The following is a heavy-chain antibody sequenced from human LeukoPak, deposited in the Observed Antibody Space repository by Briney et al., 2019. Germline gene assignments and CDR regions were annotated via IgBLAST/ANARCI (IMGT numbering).Heavy chain of an antibody. Sequence: VASVKLSCKASGGTFSSYAISWVRQAPGQGLEWMGGIIPIFGTSNYAKNFQGIITITADESTRTAYMELSSLRSEDAAVYYWERGGGTYYYDSSPTRQHFFDYWGQGTLVTVSS. CDR2: IIPIFGTS. J-gene: IGHJ4*02. V-gene: IGHV1-69*13. CDR3: ERGGGTYYYDSSPTRQHFFDY. D-gene: IGHD3-22*01. CDR1: GGTFSSYA.